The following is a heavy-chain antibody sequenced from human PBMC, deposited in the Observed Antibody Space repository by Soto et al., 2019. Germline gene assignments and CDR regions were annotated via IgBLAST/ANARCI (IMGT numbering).Heavy chain of an antibody. J-gene: IGHJ4*02. D-gene: IGHD4-17*01. CDR1: GFTFDDYA. CDR2: ISWNSGSR. CDR3: AKSPSYYGDFDY. V-gene: IGHV3-9*01. Sequence: EVQLVESGGGLVQPGRSLRLSCAASGFTFDDYAMHWVRQAPVKGLEWVSGISWNSGSRGYADSVKGRFTISRDNAKNSLSLPTNSLRAEDTALDYCAKSPSYYGDFDYWGQGTLVTVSS.